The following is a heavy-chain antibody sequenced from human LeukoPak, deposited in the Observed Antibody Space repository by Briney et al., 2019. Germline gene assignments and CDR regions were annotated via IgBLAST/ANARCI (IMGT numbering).Heavy chain of an antibody. CDR3: AKDRQSRGSLGFDY. J-gene: IGHJ4*02. CDR2: ISGSGGST. CDR1: GFTFSSYA. V-gene: IGHV3-23*01. Sequence: GGSLRLSCAASGFTFSSYAMSWVRQAPGKGLEWVSAISGSGGSTCYADSVKGRFTISRDNSKNTLYVQMNSLRAEDTAVYYCAKDRQSRGSLGFDYWGQGALVIVSS. D-gene: IGHD3-22*01.